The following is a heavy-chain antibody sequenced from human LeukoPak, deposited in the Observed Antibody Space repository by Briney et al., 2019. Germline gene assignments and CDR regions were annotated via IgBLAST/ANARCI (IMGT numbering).Heavy chain of an antibody. V-gene: IGHV3-23*01. Sequence: GGTLRLSCAASGFTFTTYGMSWVRQAPGKGLEWVSTINNSGGSTYYADSVKGRFTISRDNSKNTLYLQMNSLRAEDTAVYYCARTRMVRGVIITAPIDYWGQGTLVTVSS. CDR1: GFTFTTYG. J-gene: IGHJ4*02. CDR3: ARTRMVRGVIITAPIDY. CDR2: INNSGGST. D-gene: IGHD3-10*01.